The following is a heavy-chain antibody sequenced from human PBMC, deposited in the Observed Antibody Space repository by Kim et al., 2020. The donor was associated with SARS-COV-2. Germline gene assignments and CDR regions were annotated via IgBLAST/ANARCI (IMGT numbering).Heavy chain of an antibody. Sequence: NNSQTFKGKFTISADKSVSTAYLQWSSLKGSDTAMYYCARLSLLWEGGLDVWGQGTTVTVSS. CDR3: ARLSLLWEGGLDV. D-gene: IGHD3-10*01. J-gene: IGHJ6*02. V-gene: IGHV5-10-1*04.